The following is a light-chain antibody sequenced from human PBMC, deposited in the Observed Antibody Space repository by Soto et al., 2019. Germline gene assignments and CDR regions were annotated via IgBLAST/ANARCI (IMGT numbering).Light chain of an antibody. V-gene: IGKV1-5*03. CDR1: HNIKNW. J-gene: IGKJ4*02. Sequence: DIQMPQSPSTLSASVGDRVTITCRASHNIKNWLAWYQQKPGEAPKLLIYKASNLADGVPSRFSGSGSGTEYTVSVSSLQPVDSASYYCQQYENFATFGEGTRVEIK. CDR3: QQYENFAT. CDR2: KAS.